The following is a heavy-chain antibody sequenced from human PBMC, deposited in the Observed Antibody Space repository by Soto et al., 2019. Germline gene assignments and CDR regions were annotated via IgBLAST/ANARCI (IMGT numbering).Heavy chain of an antibody. J-gene: IGHJ6*02. Sequence: EVQLVESGGGFVQPGGSLRLSCVASRFSFTNAWMSWVRQAPGKGPEWVGRIKSKTDGGTADYAAPVKGRFTISRDDSQNTLYLHMDSLKTEDTALYHFSTDIVIYGLDIWGQGTTVTVSS. V-gene: IGHV3-15*01. CDR1: RFSFTNAW. CDR2: IKSKTDGGTA. CDR3: STDIVIYGLDI. D-gene: IGHD2-21*01.